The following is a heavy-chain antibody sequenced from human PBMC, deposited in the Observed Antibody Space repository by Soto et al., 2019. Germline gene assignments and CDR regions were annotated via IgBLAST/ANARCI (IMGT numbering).Heavy chain of an antibody. V-gene: IGHV3-30*03. J-gene: IGHJ5*01. Sequence: QVQLVESGGGVVQPGRSLRLTCAASGFIFSGSGMHWVRQAPGKGLEWVALVSNDGIRKYYGDSVKGRFTISRDNAENTLYLQMNSLRAEDTALYYCARWVGGSMYDNSGKYDSWGQGTLVTVSS. CDR2: VSNDGIRK. D-gene: IGHD3-22*01. CDR3: ARWVGGSMYDNSGKYDS. CDR1: GFIFSGSG.